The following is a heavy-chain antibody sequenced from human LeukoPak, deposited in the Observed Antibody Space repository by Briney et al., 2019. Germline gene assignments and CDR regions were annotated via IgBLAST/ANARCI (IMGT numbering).Heavy chain of an antibody. CDR3: ATDSFSFGDLNPGP. J-gene: IGHJ5*02. CDR2: IMQDGSGK. V-gene: IGHV3-7*01. Sequence: GVSLRLYCAASGFSIRSYWMSWVRQAPGKGLEWVANIMQDGSGKYYVDSVKGRFTISRDNAKNSLYLQMNDLRAEDTAIYYCATDSFSFGDLNPGPWGQGTLVTVTS. D-gene: IGHD3-16*01. CDR1: GFSIRSYW.